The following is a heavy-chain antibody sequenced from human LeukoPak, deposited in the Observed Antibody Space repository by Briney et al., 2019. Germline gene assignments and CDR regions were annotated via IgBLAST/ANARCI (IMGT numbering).Heavy chain of an antibody. CDR3: ARSGGRAAYD. D-gene: IGHD2-15*01. Sequence: GGSLRLSCAASGFTFSSYWMSWVRQAPGKGLEWVANIKQDGSEKYYVDSVKGRFTTFRDNAKNSLFLQMNSLRAEDTAVYYCARSGGRAAYDWGQGTLVTVSS. CDR2: IKQDGSEK. V-gene: IGHV3-7*01. CDR1: GFTFSSYW. J-gene: IGHJ4*02.